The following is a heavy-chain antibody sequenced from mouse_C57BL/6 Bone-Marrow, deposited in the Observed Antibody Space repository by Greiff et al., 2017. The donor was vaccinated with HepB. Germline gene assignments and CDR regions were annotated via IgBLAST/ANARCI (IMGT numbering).Heavy chain of an antibody. D-gene: IGHD1-1*01. J-gene: IGHJ2*01. CDR1: GFTFSSYA. CDR3: ARVEFLITTVVAYSFHY. Sequence: EVKLMESGGGLVKPGGSLKLSCAASGFTFSSYAMSWVRQTPEKRLAWVATISDGGSYTTYPDNVKGRFTISRDNAKNNLYLQMSHLKSEDTAMYYCARVEFLITTVVAYSFHYWGQGTPLTVSS. CDR2: ISDGGSYT. V-gene: IGHV5-4*03.